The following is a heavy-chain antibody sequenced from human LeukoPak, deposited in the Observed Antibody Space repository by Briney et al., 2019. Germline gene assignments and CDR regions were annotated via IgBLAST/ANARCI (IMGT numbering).Heavy chain of an antibody. J-gene: IGHJ4*02. D-gene: IGHD3-10*01. V-gene: IGHV3-15*01. CDR2: IRSEVDGGIT. CDR3: TTDFRGTNPFAY. CDR1: GFTFTNAW. Sequence: GGSLRLSCAVSGFTFTNAWMSWVRQAPGKGLEWGGRIRSEVDGGITDYAAPVKGRFTISRDDSKNTLYLQLNSLKTEDTAVYYCTTDFRGTNPFAYWGQGTLVTVSS.